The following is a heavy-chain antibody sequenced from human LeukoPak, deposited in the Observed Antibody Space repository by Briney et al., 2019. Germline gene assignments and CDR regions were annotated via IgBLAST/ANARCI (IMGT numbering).Heavy chain of an antibody. CDR1: GGSFSGYY. V-gene: IGHV4-34*01. J-gene: IGHJ4*02. CDR2: INHSGST. Sequence: PSETLSLTCAVYGGSFSGYYWSWIRQPPGKGLEWIGEINHSGSTNYNPSLKSRVTISVDTSKNQFSLKLSSVTAADTAVYYCARRYSSGWYSGYYFDYWGQGTLVTVSS. D-gene: IGHD6-19*01. CDR3: ARRYSSGWYSGYYFDY.